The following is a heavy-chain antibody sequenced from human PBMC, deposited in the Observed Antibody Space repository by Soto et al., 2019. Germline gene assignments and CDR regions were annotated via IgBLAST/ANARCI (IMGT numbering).Heavy chain of an antibody. D-gene: IGHD6-13*01. CDR1: GGSISSGGYY. CDR3: ARHRSSILDY. CDR2: IYYGGST. Sequence: QVQLQESGPGLVKPSQTLSLTCTVSGGSISSGGYYLSWIRQHPGKGLEWIGSIYYGGSTYYNPSLKSRVTKSVDTSKNQFSLKLSSVTAADTAVYYCARHRSSILDYWGQGTLVTVSS. V-gene: IGHV4-31*03. J-gene: IGHJ4*02.